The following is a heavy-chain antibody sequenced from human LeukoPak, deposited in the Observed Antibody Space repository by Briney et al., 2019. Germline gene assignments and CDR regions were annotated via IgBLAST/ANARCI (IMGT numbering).Heavy chain of an antibody. D-gene: IGHD5-18*01. V-gene: IGHV3-23*01. CDR2: ISGSGGST. CDR1: GFTFSSYT. Sequence: GGSLRLSCAASGFTFSSYTMNWVRQAPGKGLEWVSAISGSGGSTYSADSVKGRFTISRDNSKNTLYLQMNSLRAEDTAVYYCAKDSADTAMDSDYWGQGTLVTVSS. CDR3: AKDSADTAMDSDY. J-gene: IGHJ4*02.